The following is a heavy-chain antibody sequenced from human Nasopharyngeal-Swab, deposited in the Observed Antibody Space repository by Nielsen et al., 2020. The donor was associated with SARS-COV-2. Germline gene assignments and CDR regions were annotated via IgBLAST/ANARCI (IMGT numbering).Heavy chain of an antibody. CDR1: GFTFISYA. CDR2: VTSNGGST. V-gene: IGHV3-64*04. Sequence: GSLRLSCSASGFTFISYAMHWVRQAPGKGLEYVSAVTSNGGSTYYADSVKGRFTISRDNSKNTLYLQMNSLRAEDTAVYYCAKVAITMIVVPNGGFDYWGQGTLVTVSS. CDR3: AKVAITMIVVPNGGFDY. D-gene: IGHD3-22*01. J-gene: IGHJ4*02.